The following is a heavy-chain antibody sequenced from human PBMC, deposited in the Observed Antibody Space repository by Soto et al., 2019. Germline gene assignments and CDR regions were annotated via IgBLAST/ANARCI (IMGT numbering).Heavy chain of an antibody. Sequence: ASVKVSCKASGYTFANYAIHWVRQAPGQRLEWMGWINAGNGNPKYSQKIQDRVTISRDTSATTAYKEMSSLRSEDTAEYYCARGSYYYESSGYYPDYWGQGTLVTVSS. CDR3: ARGSYYYESSGYYPDY. CDR1: GYTFANYA. D-gene: IGHD3-22*01. V-gene: IGHV1-3*01. J-gene: IGHJ4*02. CDR2: INAGNGNP.